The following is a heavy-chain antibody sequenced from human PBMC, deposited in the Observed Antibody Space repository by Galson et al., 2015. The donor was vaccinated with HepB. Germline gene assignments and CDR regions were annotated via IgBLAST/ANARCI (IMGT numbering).Heavy chain of an antibody. J-gene: IGHJ4*02. CDR1: GFTFSSYA. D-gene: IGHD2-21*02. V-gene: IGHV3-30-3*01. Sequence: SLRLSCAASGFTFSSYAMHWVRQAPGKGLEWVAVISYDGSNKYYADSVKGRFTISRDNSKNTLYLQMNSLRAEDTAVYYCARDPCGGDCYFDYWGQGTLVTVSS. CDR2: ISYDGSNK. CDR3: ARDPCGGDCYFDY.